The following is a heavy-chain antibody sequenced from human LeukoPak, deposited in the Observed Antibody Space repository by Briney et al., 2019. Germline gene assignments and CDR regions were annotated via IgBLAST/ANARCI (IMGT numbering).Heavy chain of an antibody. D-gene: IGHD6-6*01. CDR3: ARDAGMAGRPPRNWFDP. CDR2: SYYSGTT. V-gene: IGHV4-59*11. J-gene: IGHJ5*02. Sequence: PSETLSLTCNVSGGSITSHSWNWIRQYPGKGLEWIGYSYYSGTTNYSPSLKSRVTISLDTSKNQISLKLTSVTAADTAVYYCARDAGMAGRPPRNWFDPWGQGTLVNLSS. CDR1: GGSITSHS.